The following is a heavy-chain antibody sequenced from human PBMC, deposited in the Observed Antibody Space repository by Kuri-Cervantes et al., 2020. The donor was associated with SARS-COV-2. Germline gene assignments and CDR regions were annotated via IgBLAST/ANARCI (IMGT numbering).Heavy chain of an antibody. D-gene: IGHD3-10*01. CDR1: GGSISSYY. CDR2: IYTSGST. CDR3: ARGPITMVRGVSPDNYYYYYMDV. Sequence: ESLKISCTVSGGSISSYYWSWIRQPAGKGLEWIGRIYTSGSTNYNPSLKSRVTMSVDTSKNQFSLKLSSVTAADTAVYYCARGPITMVRGVSPDNYYYYYMDVWGKGTTVTVSS. V-gene: IGHV4-4*07. J-gene: IGHJ6*03.